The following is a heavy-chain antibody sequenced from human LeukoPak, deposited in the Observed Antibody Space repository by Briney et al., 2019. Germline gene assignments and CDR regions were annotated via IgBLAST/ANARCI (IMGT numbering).Heavy chain of an antibody. CDR2: IRSKANSYAT. D-gene: IGHD3-10*01. Sequence: GGSLRLSCAASGFTFSGSAMHWVRQASGKGLEWVGRIRSKANSYATAYAASVKGRFTISRDDSKNTAYLQMNSLKTEDTAVYYCTRIGESPMSKKEYYMDVWGKGTTVTVSS. J-gene: IGHJ6*03. V-gene: IGHV3-73*01. CDR3: TRIGESPMSKKEYYMDV. CDR1: GFTFSGSA.